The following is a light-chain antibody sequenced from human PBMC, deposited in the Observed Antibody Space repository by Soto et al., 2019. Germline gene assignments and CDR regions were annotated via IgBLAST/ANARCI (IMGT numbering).Light chain of an antibody. CDR3: QQYGSSPIT. J-gene: IGKJ5*01. Sequence: EMVLTQSPGTLSLSPGERATLSCRASQSVRSSYLAWYQQKPGQAPRLLIYGASSRASGIPDRFSGSGPATDFTLTINRLEPEDFAVYYCQQYGSSPITFGQGTRLEIK. CDR2: GAS. V-gene: IGKV3-20*01. CDR1: QSVRSSY.